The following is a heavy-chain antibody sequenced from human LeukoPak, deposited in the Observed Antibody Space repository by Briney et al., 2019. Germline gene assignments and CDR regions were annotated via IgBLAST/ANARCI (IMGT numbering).Heavy chain of an antibody. Sequence: SETLSLTCTVSGGSISSSGYYWGWIRQPPGKGLECIGYISYSGSTNYNPSLKSRVTMSVDTSKNQFSLKLGSVTAADTAIYYCARHDGPGHLWANWFDPWGQGTLVTVSS. J-gene: IGHJ5*02. CDR3: ARHDGPGHLWANWFDP. D-gene: IGHD5-18*01. V-gene: IGHV4-61*05. CDR1: GGSISSSGYY. CDR2: ISYSGST.